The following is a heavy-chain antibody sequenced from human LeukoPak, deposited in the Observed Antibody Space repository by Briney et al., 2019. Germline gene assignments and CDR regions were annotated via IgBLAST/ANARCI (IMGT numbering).Heavy chain of an antibody. CDR3: ARLVRYCSTNSCYPFDY. Sequence: PSETLSLTCTVSGGSISSSSYYWGWIRQPPGKGLEWIGSIYYSGSTYYNPSLKSRVTISVDTSKNQFSLKLSSVTAADTAVYYCARLVRYCSTNSCYPFDYWGQGTLVTVSS. CDR1: GGSISSSSYY. D-gene: IGHD2-2*01. CDR2: IYYSGST. V-gene: IGHV4-39*01. J-gene: IGHJ4*02.